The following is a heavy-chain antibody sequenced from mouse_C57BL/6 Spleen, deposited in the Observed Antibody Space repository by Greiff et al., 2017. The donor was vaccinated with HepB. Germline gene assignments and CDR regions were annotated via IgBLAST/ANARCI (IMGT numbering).Heavy chain of an antibody. CDR1: GYTFTDYE. V-gene: IGHV1-15*01. Sequence: QVQLQQSGAELVRPGASVTLSCKASGYTFTDYEMHWVKQTPVHGLEWIGAIDPETGGTAYNQKFKGKAILTADKASSTAYMELRSLTSEDSAVYYCKDSSGYSWFAYWGQGTLVTVSA. D-gene: IGHD3-2*02. CDR3: KDSSGYSWFAY. J-gene: IGHJ3*01. CDR2: IDPETGGT.